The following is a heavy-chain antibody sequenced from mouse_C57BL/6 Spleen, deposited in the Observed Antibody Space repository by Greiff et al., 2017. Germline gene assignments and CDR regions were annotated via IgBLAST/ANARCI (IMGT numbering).Heavy chain of an antibody. D-gene: IGHD2-4*01. CDR2: INPNNGGT. Sequence: EVQLQQSGPELVKPGASVKISCKASGYTFTDYYMNWVKQSHGKSLEWIGDINPNNGGTSYNQKFKGKATLTVDKSSSTAYMELRSLTSEDSAVYYCARYDYDGVDYWGQGTTLTVSS. CDR3: ARYDYDGVDY. CDR1: GYTFTDYY. V-gene: IGHV1-26*01. J-gene: IGHJ2*01.